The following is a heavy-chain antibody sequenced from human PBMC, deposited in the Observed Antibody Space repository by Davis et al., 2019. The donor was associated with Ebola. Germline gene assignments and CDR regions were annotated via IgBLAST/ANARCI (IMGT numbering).Heavy chain of an antibody. J-gene: IGHJ4*02. CDR1: GFTFNGYA. CDR3: SKGGWLDN. D-gene: IGHD5-24*01. V-gene: IGHV3-23*01. CDR2: ITRKRGRT. Sequence: GESLKISCAASGFTFNGYAMSWVRQAPGRGLECISLITRKRGRTYYADSVKGRFTISRDDSRNTLYLQMDSLRTDDTAVYYCSKGGWLDNWGQGTLVTVSS.